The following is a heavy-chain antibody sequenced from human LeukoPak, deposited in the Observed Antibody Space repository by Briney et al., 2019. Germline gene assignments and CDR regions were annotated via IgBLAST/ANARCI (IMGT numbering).Heavy chain of an antibody. CDR3: AKGAAHGVVVAATPFPFDY. V-gene: IGHV3-21*04. CDR2: ISSSSSYI. D-gene: IGHD2-15*01. Sequence: PGGSLRLSCAASGFTFSSYSMNWVRQAPGKGLEWVSSISSSSSYIYYADSVKGRFTISRDNSKNTLYLQMNSLRAEDTAVYYCAKGAAHGVVVAATPFPFDYWGPGNPGHRLL. CDR1: GFTFSSYS. J-gene: IGHJ4*02.